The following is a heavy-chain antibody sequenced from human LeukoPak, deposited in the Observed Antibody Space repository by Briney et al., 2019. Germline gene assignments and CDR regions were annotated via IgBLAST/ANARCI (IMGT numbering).Heavy chain of an antibody. CDR2: ISWNSGSI. Sequence: GGSLRLSCAASGFTFDDYAMHWVRQAPGKGLEWVSGISWNSGSIGYADSVKGRFTISRDNAKNSLYLQMNSLRAEDTAVYYCAREKEYYDFLGYMDVWGKGTTVTVSS. D-gene: IGHD3-3*01. J-gene: IGHJ6*03. CDR1: GFTFDDYA. V-gene: IGHV3-9*01. CDR3: AREKEYYDFLGYMDV.